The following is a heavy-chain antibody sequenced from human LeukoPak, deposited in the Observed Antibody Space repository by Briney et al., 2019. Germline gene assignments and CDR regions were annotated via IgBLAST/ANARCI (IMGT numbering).Heavy chain of an antibody. Sequence: GGSLRLSCAASGFAFSASWMHWVRQAPGKGLVWVSRINGDGSTTSYADSVKGRFTISRDNAKNTVYLQMNSLRAEDTAVYYCAKGGSSSPRSTFDYWGQGTLLTVSS. CDR3: AKGGSSSPRSTFDY. D-gene: IGHD6-13*01. CDR2: INGDGSTT. V-gene: IGHV3-74*01. CDR1: GFAFSASW. J-gene: IGHJ4*02.